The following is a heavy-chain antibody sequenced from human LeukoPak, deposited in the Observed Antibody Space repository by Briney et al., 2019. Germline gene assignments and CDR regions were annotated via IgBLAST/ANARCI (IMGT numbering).Heavy chain of an antibody. J-gene: IGHJ4*02. CDR2: IYSGGST. CDR1: GFTVSSNY. CDR3: ASGGIADRPIDY. V-gene: IGHV3-53*01. Sequence: PGGSLRLSCAACGFTVSSNYMTWVRQAPGKGLKWVSVIYSGGSTHYADSVKGRFTISRDNSKNTLYLQMNSLRAEDTAVYYCASGGIADRPIDYSGPGNLVTVSS. D-gene: IGHD6-6*01.